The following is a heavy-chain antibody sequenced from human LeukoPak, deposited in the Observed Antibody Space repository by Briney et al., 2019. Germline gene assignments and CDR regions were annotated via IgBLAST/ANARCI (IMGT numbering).Heavy chain of an antibody. V-gene: IGHV1-18*01. CDR1: GYTFTSYG. Sequence: ASVKVSCKASGYTFTSYGISWVRQAPGQGLEWMGWISAYNGNTNYAQKLQGRVTVTTDTSTSTAYMELRSLRSDDTAVYYCARNRRTGYCSSTSCYNDYSNYAYYYYGMDVWGQGTTVTVSS. J-gene: IGHJ6*02. CDR2: ISAYNGNT. CDR3: ARNRRTGYCSSTSCYNDYSNYAYYYYGMDV. D-gene: IGHD2-2*02.